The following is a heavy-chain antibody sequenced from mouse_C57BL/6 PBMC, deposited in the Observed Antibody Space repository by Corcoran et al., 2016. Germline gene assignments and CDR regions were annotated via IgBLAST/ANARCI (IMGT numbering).Heavy chain of an antibody. J-gene: IGHJ4*01. CDR2: IYPGSGNT. V-gene: IGHV1-76*01. CDR1: GYTFTDYY. D-gene: IGHD2-1*01. CDR3: GAYGNWSYYAMDY. Sequence: QVQLKQSGAELVRPGASVKLSCKASGYTFTDYYINWVKQRPGQGLEWIARIYPGSGNTYYNEKFKGKATLTAEKSSSTAYMQLSSLTSEDSAVYFCGAYGNWSYYAMDYWGQGTSVTVSS.